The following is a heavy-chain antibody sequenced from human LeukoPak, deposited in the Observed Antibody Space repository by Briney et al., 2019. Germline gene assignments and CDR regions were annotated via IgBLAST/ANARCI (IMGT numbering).Heavy chain of an antibody. D-gene: IGHD4-11*01. CDR3: AKGPYSNSSYYMDV. Sequence: PGGSLRLSCAASGFTFSSSAMSWVRQAPGKGLEWVSSIGGSGDSTNHADSVKGRFSISRDNSKNTLYLQMNSLRAEDTAVYYCAKGPYSNSSYYMDVWGKGPTVTVSS. CDR1: GFTFSSSA. J-gene: IGHJ6*03. V-gene: IGHV3-23*01. CDR2: IGGSGDST.